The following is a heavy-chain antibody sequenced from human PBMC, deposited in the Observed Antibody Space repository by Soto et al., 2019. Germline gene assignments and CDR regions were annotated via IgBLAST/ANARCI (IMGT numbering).Heavy chain of an antibody. CDR3: ARVTSYSNSSGYSVRVLDY. J-gene: IGHJ4*02. Sequence: QVPLQEAGPGLVKTVPTRSLTGTVTGCSISSGGYSWSSIRQHPGKGLEWIGYIYYSGNTYYNPSLKSRVTISEDTSKNQVSRKLSSVTAAATAVYYCARVTSYSNSSGYSVRVLDYWGPATLVTVSS. V-gene: IGHV4-31*03. CDR2: IYYSGNT. CDR1: GCSISSGGYS. D-gene: IGHD3-22*01.